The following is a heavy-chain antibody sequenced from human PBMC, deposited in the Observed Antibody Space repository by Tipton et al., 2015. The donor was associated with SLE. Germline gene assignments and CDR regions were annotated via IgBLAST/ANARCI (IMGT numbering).Heavy chain of an antibody. CDR3: ARGVLEWLGYFDY. CDR1: GGSISSYY. Sequence: LSCTVSGGSISSYYWSWIRQPPGKGLEWIGYIYYSGSTNYNPSLKSRVTISVDTSKNQFSLKLSSVTAADTAVYYCARGVLEWLGYFDYWGQGTLVTVSS. J-gene: IGHJ4*02. V-gene: IGHV4-59*01. CDR2: IYYSGST. D-gene: IGHD3-3*01.